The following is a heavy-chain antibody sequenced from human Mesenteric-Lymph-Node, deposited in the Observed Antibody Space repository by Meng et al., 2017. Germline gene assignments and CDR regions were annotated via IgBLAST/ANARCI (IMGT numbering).Heavy chain of an antibody. CDR2: IYHGVNI. CDR3: VRDTRRGGGWFDP. V-gene: IGHV4-30-2*01. Sequence: QLQEPGPGLVRPSQTLSLTCAVSGDSITSGDYSWTWIRQPPGKGLEWIGYIYHGVNIYYTPSLRSRVTISVDKSRNQFSLKLTSVSAADTAVYYCVRDTRRGGGWFDPWGQGTLVTVFS. CDR1: GDSITSGDYS. D-gene: IGHD3-10*01. J-gene: IGHJ5*02.